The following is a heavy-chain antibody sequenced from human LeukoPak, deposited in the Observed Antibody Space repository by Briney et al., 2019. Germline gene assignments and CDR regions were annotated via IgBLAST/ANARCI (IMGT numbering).Heavy chain of an antibody. V-gene: IGHV4-38-2*01. Sequence: PSETLSLTCAVSGYSISSGYYWGWIQQPPGKGLEWIGSIYHSGSTYYNPSLKSRVTISVDTSKNQFSLKLSSVTAADTAVYYCARVRQQLGHYFDYWGQGTLVTVSS. J-gene: IGHJ4*02. CDR3: ARVRQQLGHYFDY. CDR2: IYHSGST. D-gene: IGHD6-13*01. CDR1: GYSISSGYY.